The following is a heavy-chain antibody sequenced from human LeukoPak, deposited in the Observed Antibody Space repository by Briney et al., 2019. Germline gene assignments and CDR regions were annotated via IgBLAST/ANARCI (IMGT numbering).Heavy chain of an antibody. CDR1: GFTFSSYG. D-gene: IGHD2-2*01. J-gene: IGHJ5*02. V-gene: IGHV3-30*02. CDR3: AKGGRDIVVVPAAQPGWFDP. CDR2: IRYDGSNK. Sequence: GGSLRLSCAASGFTFSSYGMHWVRQAPGKGLEWVAFIRYDGSNKYYADSVKGRFTISRDNSKNTLYLQMNSLRAEDTAVYYCAKGGRDIVVVPAAQPGWFDPWGQGTLVTVSS.